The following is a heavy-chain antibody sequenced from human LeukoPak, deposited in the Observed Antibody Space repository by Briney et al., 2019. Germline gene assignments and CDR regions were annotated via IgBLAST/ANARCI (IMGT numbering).Heavy chain of an antibody. D-gene: IGHD3-3*01. CDR2: ITPDSGGT. CDR3: ARGYRTGDMTIFAY. V-gene: IGHV1-2*02. J-gene: IGHJ4*02. CDR1: GYTFSGFY. Sequence: ASVKVSCKASGYTFSGFYMQWVRQAPAQGLEWMGWITPDSGGTDYAEKFQGRVTMTRDTSISTVYMELTSLRSDDTAVYYCARGYRTGDMTIFAYWGQGTLVTVSS.